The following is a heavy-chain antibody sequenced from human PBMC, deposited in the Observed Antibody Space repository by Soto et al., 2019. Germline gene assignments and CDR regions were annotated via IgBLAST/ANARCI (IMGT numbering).Heavy chain of an antibody. V-gene: IGHV4-61*01. CDR3: ARSDVVVTATPDYYFEY. Sequence: SETLSLTCTVSCGSVSSGSYYCSWIRQPPGKGLWLIGYIYYTVITNYNPSLKSRVTISVDTSKNQFSLKLSSVTAADTAVYYCARSDVVVTATPDYYFEYWGQGTMVTVSS. CDR2: IYYTVIT. CDR1: CGSVSSGSYY. J-gene: IGHJ4*02. D-gene: IGHD2-21*02.